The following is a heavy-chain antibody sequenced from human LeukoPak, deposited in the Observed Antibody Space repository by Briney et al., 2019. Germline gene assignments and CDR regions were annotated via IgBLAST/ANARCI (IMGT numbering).Heavy chain of an antibody. Sequence: GGSLRLSCAASGLAVSTNYMSWVRQAPGKGLESVSVIYTGGSTYYGASVKGRFTISRDNSKNTLYLQMNSLRAEDTAVYYCARGGGAYCGSDCYRNFDYWGQGTLVTVSS. CDR3: ARGGGAYCGSDCYRNFDY. J-gene: IGHJ4*02. D-gene: IGHD2-21*02. V-gene: IGHV3-66*01. CDR2: IYTGGST. CDR1: GLAVSTNY.